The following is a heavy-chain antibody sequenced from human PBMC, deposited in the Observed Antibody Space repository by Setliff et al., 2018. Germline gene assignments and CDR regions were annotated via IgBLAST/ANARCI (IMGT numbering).Heavy chain of an antibody. Sequence: ASVKASCKASGYIFSSYGISWVRQAPGQGLEWMGWISSYNSDVTNYAQRFQGRITMTTDTSTSVAYMDLRGLRSDDTAIYYCAISTLSICSGGSCPNVFDVWGPGTMVTVSS. V-gene: IGHV1-18*01. CDR1: GYIFSSYG. J-gene: IGHJ3*01. D-gene: IGHD2-15*01. CDR2: ISSYNSDVT. CDR3: AISTLSICSGGSCPNVFDV.